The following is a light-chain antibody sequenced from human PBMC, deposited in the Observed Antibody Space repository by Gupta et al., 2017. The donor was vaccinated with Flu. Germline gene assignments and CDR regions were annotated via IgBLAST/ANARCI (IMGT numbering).Light chain of an antibody. V-gene: IGKV1-5*03. J-gene: IGKJ2*01. CDR2: KAS. Sequence: DRVTITCRASPSINTWLAWYQQKSGKAPTVLIYKASTLKSGVPSRFSGSGSGTEFTLTISGLQPYDFATYYCQQFHSYPFTFGQGTKVEI. CDR1: PSINTW. CDR3: QQFHSYPFT.